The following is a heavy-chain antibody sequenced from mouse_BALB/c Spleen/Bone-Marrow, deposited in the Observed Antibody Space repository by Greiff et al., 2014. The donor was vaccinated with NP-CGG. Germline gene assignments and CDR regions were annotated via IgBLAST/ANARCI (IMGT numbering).Heavy chain of an antibody. CDR3: ARDGDYTYAWVTY. V-gene: IGHV5-4*02. Sequence: EVQLVESGGGLVKPGGSLKLSCAASGFTFSDYYMYWVRQTPEKRLEWVATISDGGSYTFYPDSVKGRFTISRDNAKNNLYLQMSSLKSEDTAMYYCARDGDYTYAWVTYWGQGTLVTVSA. CDR1: GFTFSDYY. D-gene: IGHD2-14*01. CDR2: ISDGGSYT. J-gene: IGHJ3*01.